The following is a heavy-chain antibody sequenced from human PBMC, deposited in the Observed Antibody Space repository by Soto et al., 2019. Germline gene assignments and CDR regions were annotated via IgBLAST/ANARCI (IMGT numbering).Heavy chain of an antibody. CDR2: IKQDGSEK. D-gene: IGHD6-13*01. Sequence: GGSLRLSCAASGFTFSSYWMSWVRQAPGKGLEWVANIKQDGSEKYYVDSVKGRFTISRDNAKNSLYLQMNSLRAEDTAVYYCARDPTYSSPLEPLDYWGQGTLVTVSS. CDR1: GFTFSSYW. J-gene: IGHJ4*02. CDR3: ARDPTYSSPLEPLDY. V-gene: IGHV3-7*03.